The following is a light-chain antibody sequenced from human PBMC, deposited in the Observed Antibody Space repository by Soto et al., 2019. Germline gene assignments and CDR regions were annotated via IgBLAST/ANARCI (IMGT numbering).Light chain of an antibody. CDR2: DAS. CDR1: QSISSW. CDR3: QQYNSYSYT. Sequence: DIPMTQSPSTLSASVGDRVTITCRARQSISSWLAWYQQKPGKAPKLLIYDASSLESGVPSRFSGSGSGTEFTLTISSLQPDDFATYYCQQYNSYSYTFGQGTKLEIK. V-gene: IGKV1-5*01. J-gene: IGKJ2*01.